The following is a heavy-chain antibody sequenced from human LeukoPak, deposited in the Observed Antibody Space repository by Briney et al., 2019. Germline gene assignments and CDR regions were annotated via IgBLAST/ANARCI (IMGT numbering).Heavy chain of an antibody. V-gene: IGHV3-49*04. D-gene: IGHD2-15*01. Sequence: GGSLRLSCTASGFTFGDYAMSWVRQAPGKGLEWVGFIRSKAYGGTTEYAASVKGRFTISRDDSKSIAYLQMNSLKTEDTAVYYCTRVVEVAWFDPWGQGTLVTVSS. CDR3: TRVVEVAWFDP. J-gene: IGHJ5*02. CDR1: GFTFGDYA. CDR2: IRSKAYGGTT.